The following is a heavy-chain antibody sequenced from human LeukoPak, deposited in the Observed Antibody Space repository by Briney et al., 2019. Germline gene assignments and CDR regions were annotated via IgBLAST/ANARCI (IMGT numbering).Heavy chain of an antibody. V-gene: IGHV3-9*01. CDR1: GFTFDDYA. J-gene: IGHJ4*02. Sequence: GGSLRLSCAASGFTFDDYAMHWVRQAPGKGLEWVSGISWNSGSIGYADSVKGRFTISRDNAKNSLYLQMNSLRAEDTAVYYCAKGLDGWGQGTLVTVSS. CDR3: AKGLDG. CDR2: ISWNSGSI.